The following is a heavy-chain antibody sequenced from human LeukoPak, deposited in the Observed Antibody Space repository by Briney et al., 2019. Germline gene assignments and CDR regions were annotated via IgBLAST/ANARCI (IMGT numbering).Heavy chain of an antibody. CDR2: ISGSGGST. D-gene: IGHD6-13*01. Sequence: GGSLRLSCAASGFTFSSYAMSWVRQAPGKGLEWVSAISGSGGSTYYADSVKGRFTISRDNSKYTLYLQMSSLRAEDTAVYYCAHISSSWPDYWGQGTLVTVSS. V-gene: IGHV3-23*01. CDR1: GFTFSSYA. CDR3: AHISSSWPDY. J-gene: IGHJ4*02.